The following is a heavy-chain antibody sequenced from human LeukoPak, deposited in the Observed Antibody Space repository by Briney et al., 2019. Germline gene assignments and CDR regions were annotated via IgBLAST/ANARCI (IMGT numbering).Heavy chain of an antibody. CDR2: IYPGDSDT. D-gene: IGHD3-10*01. Sequence: GESLKISCKGSGYSFTSYWIGWVRQMPGKGLGWMGIIYPGDSDTRYSPSFQGQVTISAGKSISTAYLQWSSLKASDTAMYYCARHYYGSGSNNWFDPWGQGTLVTVSS. J-gene: IGHJ5*02. CDR1: GYSFTSYW. V-gene: IGHV5-51*01. CDR3: ARHYYGSGSNNWFDP.